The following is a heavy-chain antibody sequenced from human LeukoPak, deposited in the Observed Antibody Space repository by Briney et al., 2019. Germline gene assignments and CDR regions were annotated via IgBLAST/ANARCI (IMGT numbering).Heavy chain of an antibody. V-gene: IGHV3-23*01. CDR1: GFTFSRNA. CDR3: AKVKNDAFGV. D-gene: IGHD2-21*01. Sequence: GGSLRRSSAASGFTFSRNAMSWVRQAPGKGLEWVSSTSGSGSSTYYLDSVKGRFTISRDNSQNTLYLQMNSLTGEDTAVYYCAKVKNDAFGVWGQGTMVTVSS. CDR2: TSGSGSST. J-gene: IGHJ3*01.